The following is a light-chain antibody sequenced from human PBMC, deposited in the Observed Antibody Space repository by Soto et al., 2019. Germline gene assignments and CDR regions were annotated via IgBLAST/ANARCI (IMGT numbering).Light chain of an antibody. V-gene: IGKV3-20*01. CDR1: QSVSSSY. CDR2: GAS. CDR3: QQYGNSPPNT. Sequence: IVLTQSPGTLSLSPGERATLSCRASQSVSSSYLAWYQQKPGQAPRLLIYGASSRATGIPDRFSGSGSGTDFTLTISRLEPEHFAVYYCQQYGNSPPNTFGQGTKLEIK. J-gene: IGKJ2*01.